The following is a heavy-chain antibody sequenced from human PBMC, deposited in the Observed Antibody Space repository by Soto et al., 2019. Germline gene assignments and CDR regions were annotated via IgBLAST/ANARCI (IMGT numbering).Heavy chain of an antibody. CDR2: IYYSGST. V-gene: IGHV4-59*08. CDR1: GGSFSPNY. Sequence: SETLSLTCNVSGGSFSPNYWSWIRQPPGKGLEWVGYIYYSGSTYYNPSLKSRVTISVDTSKNQFSLKLSSVTAADTAVYYCASLTYYYDSSGYYYFDYWGQGTLVTVSS. CDR3: ASLTYYYDSSGYYYFDY. D-gene: IGHD3-22*01. J-gene: IGHJ4*02.